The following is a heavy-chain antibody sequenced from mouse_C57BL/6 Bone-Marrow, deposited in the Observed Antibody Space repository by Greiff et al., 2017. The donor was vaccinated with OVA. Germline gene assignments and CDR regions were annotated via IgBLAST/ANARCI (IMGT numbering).Heavy chain of an antibody. D-gene: IGHD1-1*01. CDR1: GHSFTGYY. Sequence: EVQLQQSGPELVKPGASVKISCKASGHSFTGYYMNWVKQSPEKSLEWIGEINPSTGGTTYNQKFKAKATLTVDKSSSTAYMQLKSLTSEDSAVYYCARSGYYYGSSWFAYWGQGTLVTVSA. V-gene: IGHV1-42*01. CDR3: ARSGYYYGSSWFAY. J-gene: IGHJ3*01. CDR2: INPSTGGT.